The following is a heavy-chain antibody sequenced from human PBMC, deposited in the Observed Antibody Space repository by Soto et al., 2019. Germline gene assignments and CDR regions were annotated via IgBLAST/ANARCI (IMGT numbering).Heavy chain of an antibody. D-gene: IGHD1-26*01. CDR1: GFTFSSYA. CDR3: ARRGSGSYYDC. J-gene: IGHJ4*02. V-gene: IGHV3-23*01. CDR2: ISGSGGST. Sequence: EVQLLEAGGGLVQPGGSLRLSCAASGFTFSSYAMRWVRQAPGKGLEWVSAISGSGGSTYYADSVKGRFTISRDHSKNTLYLQMNSLRAEYTAVYYCARRGSGSYYDCWGQGTLVTVSS.